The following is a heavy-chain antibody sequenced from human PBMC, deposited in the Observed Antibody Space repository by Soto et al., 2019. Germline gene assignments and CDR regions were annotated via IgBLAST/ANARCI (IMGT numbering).Heavy chain of an antibody. CDR1: GYTFTRYG. Sequence: QVQLVQSGAEVKKPGASVKVSCKASGYTFTRYGITWVRQAPGQGLEWMGWIRAYNGYTNYAQKFQGRVTVTTDTATSTAYMELRNLISDDTAIYYCARASDGYRSGWYVGYFDFWGQGTLVTVSS. D-gene: IGHD6-19*01. CDR2: IRAYNGYT. J-gene: IGHJ4*02. CDR3: ARASDGYRSGWYVGYFDF. V-gene: IGHV1-18*04.